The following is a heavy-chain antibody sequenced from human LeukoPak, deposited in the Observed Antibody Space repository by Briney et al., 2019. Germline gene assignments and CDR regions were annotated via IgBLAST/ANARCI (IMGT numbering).Heavy chain of an antibody. CDR1: GGSISSYY. CDR3: ARGREAEYSSSWSPYYFDY. D-gene: IGHD6-13*01. J-gene: IGHJ4*02. CDR2: INHSGST. Sequence: SETLSLTCTVSGGSISSYYWSWIRQPPGKGLEWIGEINHSGSTNYNPSLKSRVTISVDTSKNQFSLKLGSVTAADTAVYYCARGREAEYSSSWSPYYFDYWGQGTLVTVSS. V-gene: IGHV4-34*01.